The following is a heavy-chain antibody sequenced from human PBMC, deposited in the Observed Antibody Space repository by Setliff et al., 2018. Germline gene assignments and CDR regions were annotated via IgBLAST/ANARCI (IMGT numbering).Heavy chain of an antibody. CDR1: GYTFTSYG. Sequence: ASVKVSCKASGYTFTSYGISWVRQAPGQGLEWMGWISAYNGNTNYAQKLQGRVTMTTDTSTSTAYMELRSLRSDDTAVYYCARVWGSGWYGFPFDYWGQGTLVTVSS. J-gene: IGHJ4*02. D-gene: IGHD6-19*01. CDR3: ARVWGSGWYGFPFDY. V-gene: IGHV1-18*01. CDR2: ISAYNGNT.